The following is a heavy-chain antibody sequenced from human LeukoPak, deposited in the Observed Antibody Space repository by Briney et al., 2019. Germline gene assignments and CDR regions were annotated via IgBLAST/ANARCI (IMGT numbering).Heavy chain of an antibody. CDR1: GFTFGDFG. J-gene: IGHJ4*02. CDR3: AREEAFQLEASLDQ. CDR2: IWKDGTDE. Sequence: GGSLRLSCEAAGFTFGDFGMHWVRQAPGKGLEWVALIWKDGTDEFYADSVKGRFTISRDNSRNTLSLQMNSLRGEDTAVYYCAREEAFQLEASLDQWGQGTLVTVSS. D-gene: IGHD3-3*01. V-gene: IGHV3-33*01.